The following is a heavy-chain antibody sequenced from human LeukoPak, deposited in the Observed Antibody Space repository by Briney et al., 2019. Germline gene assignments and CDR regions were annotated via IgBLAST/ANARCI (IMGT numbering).Heavy chain of an antibody. CDR1: GYTFTSYA. J-gene: IGHJ4*02. CDR2: ITPSGGT. V-gene: IGHV1-2*02. D-gene: IGHD7-27*01. CDR3: ARGANWGSPDY. Sequence: ASVKVSCKASGYTFTSYAIHWVRQAPGQGLEWMGWITPSGGTNYPQKFQGRVAITWDTSITTAYMDLSRLTSDDTAVYYCARGANWGSPDYWGQGTLVTVSS.